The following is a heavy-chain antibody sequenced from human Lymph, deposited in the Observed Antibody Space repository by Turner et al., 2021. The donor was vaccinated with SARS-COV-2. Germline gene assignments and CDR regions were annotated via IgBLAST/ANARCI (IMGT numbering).Heavy chain of an antibody. CDR1: GGSISSTS. D-gene: IGHD1-1*01. J-gene: IGHJ6*02. V-gene: IGHV4-59*08. CDR3: ARHQGSTSGYDHGMNV. CDR2: FYKIGSI. Sequence: QVQLQESGPGLVRPSETLSLTCTVSGGSISSTSWSWIRQSPGRGLEWSGYFYKIGSIDYNPTLRSQVTITVDTSKNQLSLNLISVTAADTAVYYCARHQGSTSGYDHGMNVWGQGTAVIVSS.